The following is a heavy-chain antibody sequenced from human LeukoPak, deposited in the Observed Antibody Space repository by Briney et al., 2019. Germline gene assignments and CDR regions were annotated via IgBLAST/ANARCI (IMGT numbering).Heavy chain of an antibody. J-gene: IGHJ4*02. CDR2: IYYSGST. Sequence: SETLSLTCTVSGVSISSYYWSWIRQPPGKGLEWIGYIYYSGSTNYNPSLKSRVTISVDTSKNQFSLKLSSVTAADTAVYYCARHLYSSGWSDYWGQGTLVTVSS. V-gene: IGHV4-59*08. CDR3: ARHLYSSGWSDY. D-gene: IGHD6-19*01. CDR1: GVSISSYY.